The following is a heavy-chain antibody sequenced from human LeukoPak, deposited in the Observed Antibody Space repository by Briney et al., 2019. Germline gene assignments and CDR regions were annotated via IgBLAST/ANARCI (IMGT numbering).Heavy chain of an antibody. CDR3: ARDSSGWQNWFDP. Sequence: GGSLRLSCAASGFTFSSYWMSWVRQAPGKGLEWVANIKQDGSEKYYVDSVKGRFTISRDNAKNSLYLQMNSLRAEDTAVYYCARDSSGWQNWFDPWGQGTLVTVSS. CDR2: IKQDGSEK. J-gene: IGHJ5*02. V-gene: IGHV3-7*01. D-gene: IGHD6-19*01. CDR1: GFTFSSYW.